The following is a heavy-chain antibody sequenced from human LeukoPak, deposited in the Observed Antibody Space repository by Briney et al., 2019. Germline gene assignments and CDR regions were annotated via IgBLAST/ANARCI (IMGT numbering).Heavy chain of an antibody. V-gene: IGHV4-59*01. Sequence: PSETLSLTCTVSGGSISSYYWSWLRQPPGKGLEWIGYIYYSGSTNYNPSLKSRVTISVDTSKNQFSLKLSSVTAADTAVYYCARESGYYGSGSYYGDYYGMDVWGKGTTVTVSS. CDR1: GGSISSYY. D-gene: IGHD3-10*01. CDR3: ARESGYYGSGSYYGDYYGMDV. CDR2: IYYSGST. J-gene: IGHJ6*04.